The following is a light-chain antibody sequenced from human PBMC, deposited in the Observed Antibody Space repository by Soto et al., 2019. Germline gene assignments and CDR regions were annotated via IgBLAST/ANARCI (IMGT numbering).Light chain of an antibody. CDR3: QQYYTWPRT. J-gene: IGKJ1*01. Sequence: EIVMTQSPGTLSVSPGEGATLSCRASQSVSTNLAWYQQKPDQAPRRLIYGASTTATGMPARFSGSGSGTEFTLTISSLQSEDFAVYYCQQYYTWPRTFGQGTRVEIK. CDR2: GAS. V-gene: IGKV3-15*01. CDR1: QSVSTN.